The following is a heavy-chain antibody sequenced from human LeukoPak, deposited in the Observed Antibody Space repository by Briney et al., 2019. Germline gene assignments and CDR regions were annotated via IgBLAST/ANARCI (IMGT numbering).Heavy chain of an antibody. Sequence: GESLKISCKGSGYSFTSYWIAWVRQMPGKGLEWMGIVYPGDSDTKYNPSFQGHVTISADKSITTAYLQWASLKASDTAIYYCARHGRWELDYWGQGTLVSVSS. CDR2: VYPGDSDT. J-gene: IGHJ4*02. CDR3: ARHGRWELDY. CDR1: GYSFTSYW. V-gene: IGHV5-51*01. D-gene: IGHD4-23*01.